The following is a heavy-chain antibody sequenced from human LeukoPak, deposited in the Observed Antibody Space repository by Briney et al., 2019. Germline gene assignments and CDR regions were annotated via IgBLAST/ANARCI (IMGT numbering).Heavy chain of an antibody. CDR2: INAGNGNT. J-gene: IGHJ6*02. Sequence: ASVKVSCKASGYTLSNHAIHWVRQAPGQRLEWMGWINAGNGNTKYSQKFQGRVTITRDTSASTAYMELSSLRSEDTAVYYCAREDPHYYYGMDVWGQGTTVTVSS. V-gene: IGHV1-3*01. CDR1: GYTLSNHA. CDR3: AREDPHYYYGMDV.